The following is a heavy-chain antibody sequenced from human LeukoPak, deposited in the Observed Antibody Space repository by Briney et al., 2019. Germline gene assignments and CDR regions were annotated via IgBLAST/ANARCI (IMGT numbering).Heavy chain of an antibody. D-gene: IGHD3-10*01. CDR2: ISGSGGST. CDR3: ARNAGGSGSGSRFEN. Sequence: PGGSLRLSCAASRFTFSTHAMIWVRHAPGKVLEWVSFISGSGGSTYYADSVKGRFTISRDNSKNTLYLQMNSLRAEDTGVYYCARNAGGSGSGSRFENWGQGILVTVSS. CDR1: RFTFSTHA. V-gene: IGHV3-23*01. J-gene: IGHJ4*02.